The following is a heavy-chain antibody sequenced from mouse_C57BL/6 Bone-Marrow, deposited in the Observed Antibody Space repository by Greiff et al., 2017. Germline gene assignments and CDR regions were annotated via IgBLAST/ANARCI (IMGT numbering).Heavy chain of an antibody. Sequence: VKLMESGAELARPGASVKLSCKASGYTFTSYGISWVKQRTGQGLEWIGEIYPRSGNTYYNEKFKGKATLTADKSSSTAYMELRSLTSEDSAVYFCARGMVYYFDYWGQGTTLTVSS. CDR1: GYTFTSYG. V-gene: IGHV1-81*01. CDR2: IYPRSGNT. J-gene: IGHJ2*01. CDR3: ARGMVYYFDY. D-gene: IGHD2-3*01.